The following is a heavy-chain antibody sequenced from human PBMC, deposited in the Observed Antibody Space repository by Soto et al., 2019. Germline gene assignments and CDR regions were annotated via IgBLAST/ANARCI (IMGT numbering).Heavy chain of an antibody. CDR3: ARHILITILGYYYGMDV. CDR2: IIGSGGSA. CDR1: GFTFSSYA. Sequence: EVRLLESGGGLVQPGGSLRLSCAASGFTFSSYAMSWVRQAPGKGLEWVSTIIGSGGSANYADSVKGRFTISRDSSKNTLYLQMNSLRADDTAVYYCARHILITILGYYYGMDVCGQGTTVTVSS. D-gene: IGHD3-9*01. J-gene: IGHJ6*01. V-gene: IGHV3-23*01.